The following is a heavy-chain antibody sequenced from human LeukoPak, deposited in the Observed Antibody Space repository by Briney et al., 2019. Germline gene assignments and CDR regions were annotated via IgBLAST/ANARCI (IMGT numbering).Heavy chain of an antibody. V-gene: IGHV4-4*07. CDR3: ARDPYCSGGSCYLNWFDP. CDR2: IYSSGSA. D-gene: IGHD2-15*01. J-gene: IGHJ5*02. Sequence: SETLSLTCTVSGGSISSYYWTWIRQPAGKGLEWIGRIYSSGSANYNPSLKSRVTMSVDTSKNQFSLKLSSVTAADTAVYYCARDPYCSGGSCYLNWFDPWGQGTLVTVSS. CDR1: GGSISSYY.